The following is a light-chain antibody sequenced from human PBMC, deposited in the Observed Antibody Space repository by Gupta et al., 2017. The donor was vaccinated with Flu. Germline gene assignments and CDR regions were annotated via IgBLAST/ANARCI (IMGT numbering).Light chain of an antibody. CDR1: SSDIGAGYD. CDR2: GNN. CDR3: QSYDSSLSGSV. Sequence: TISCTGSSSDIGAGYDVHWYQQVPGTAPKLLIYGNNNRPSGVPDRFSGSKSGTSASLAITGLQAEDEADYYCQSYDSSLSGSVFGGGTKVTGL. V-gene: IGLV1-40*01. J-gene: IGLJ3*02.